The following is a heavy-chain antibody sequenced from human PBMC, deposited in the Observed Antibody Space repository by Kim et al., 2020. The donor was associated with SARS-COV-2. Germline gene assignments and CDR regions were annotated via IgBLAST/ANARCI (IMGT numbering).Heavy chain of an antibody. V-gene: IGHV3-21*01. J-gene: IGHJ6*02. Sequence: GGSLRLSCVMSGFTLSPFSMNWVRQAPGKGLEWVSSISDRGDYIDYADSVKGRFTISRDNAKNSIFLQMNSLRSEDTAMYYCARAFCGTNYYNGMDVWGQGTTVTVSS. CDR3: ARAFCGTNYYNGMDV. CDR2: ISDRGDYI. D-gene: IGHD3-10*01. CDR1: GFTLSPFS.